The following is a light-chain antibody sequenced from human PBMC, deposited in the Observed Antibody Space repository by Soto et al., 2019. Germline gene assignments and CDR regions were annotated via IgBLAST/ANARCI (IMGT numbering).Light chain of an antibody. CDR1: QSVIND. V-gene: IGKV3-15*01. CDR2: GAS. Sequence: IEMTQSPSSLSVSPGDRATLYCRASQSVINDLAWYQQKPGQAPRLLIYGASARATGIPARFSGSGSGTDFTLTISRLEPEDFAAYFCQQYNDSPLTFGQGTKVDIK. J-gene: IGKJ1*01. CDR3: QQYNDSPLT.